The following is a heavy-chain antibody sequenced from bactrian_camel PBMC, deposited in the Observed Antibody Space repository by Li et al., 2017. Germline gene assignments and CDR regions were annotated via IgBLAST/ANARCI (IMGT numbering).Heavy chain of an antibody. J-gene: IGHJ4*01. D-gene: IGHD5*01. CDR3: ATRTWGEGYMDY. CDR1: SLPRALSSGY. Sequence: QLVESGGGSVQTGGSLRLSCVADSLPRALSSGYISWVRQPPGKGLEWITTISTNGSITYYADSVKGRFTISRDNDRNMVYLLMNSLKPEDTAVYYCATRTWGEGYMDYWGQGTQVTVS. V-gene: IGHV3-2*01. CDR2: ISTNGSIT.